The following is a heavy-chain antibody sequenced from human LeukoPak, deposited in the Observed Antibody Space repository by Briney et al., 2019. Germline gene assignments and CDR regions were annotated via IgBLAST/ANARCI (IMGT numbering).Heavy chain of an antibody. D-gene: IGHD5-18*01. V-gene: IGHV1-69*05. Sequence: GASVKVSCKASGGTFSSYAISWVRQAPGQGLEWMGGIIPIFGTANYAQKFQGRVTMTRDTSTSTVYMELSSLRSEDTAVYYCASPGPHTAMDSFDYWGQGTLVTVSS. CDR2: IIPIFGTA. CDR1: GGTFSSYA. J-gene: IGHJ4*02. CDR3: ASPGPHTAMDSFDY.